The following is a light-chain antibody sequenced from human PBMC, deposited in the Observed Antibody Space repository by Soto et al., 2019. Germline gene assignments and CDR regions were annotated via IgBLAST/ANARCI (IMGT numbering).Light chain of an antibody. CDR3: SSYTSSSLS. Sequence: ALTQPASVSGSPGQSITISCTGTSSDVGGYNYVSWYQQHPGKAPKLMIYDVSNRPSGVSNRFSGSKSGNTASLTISGLQAEDEADYYCSSYTSSSLSFGTGTKVTVL. J-gene: IGLJ1*01. CDR2: DVS. CDR1: SSDVGGYNY. V-gene: IGLV2-14*01.